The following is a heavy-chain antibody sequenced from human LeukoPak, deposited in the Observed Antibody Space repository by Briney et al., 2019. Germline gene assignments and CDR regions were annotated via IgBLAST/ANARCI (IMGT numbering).Heavy chain of an antibody. J-gene: IGHJ4*02. CDR2: ISTSGDGT. V-gene: IGHV3-23*01. D-gene: IGHD6-6*01. Sequence: PGGSLRLSCAASRFSFSSFAMSWVRQAPGKGLEWLSSISTSGDGTYYADSVKGRFTVSRDNSMNTLYLQMDRLRVDDTALYYCATDTPSSPFDFWGQGTLVIVSS. CDR1: RFSFSSFA. CDR3: ATDTPSSPFDF.